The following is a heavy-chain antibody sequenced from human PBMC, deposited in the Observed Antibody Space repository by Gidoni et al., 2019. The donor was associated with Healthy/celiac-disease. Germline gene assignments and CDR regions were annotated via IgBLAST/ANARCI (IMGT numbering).Heavy chain of an antibody. CDR3: AREKNYAKYYYYYYGMDV. J-gene: IGHJ6*02. V-gene: IGHV1-69*08. D-gene: IGHD1-7*01. CDR2: IIPILGIA. Sequence: QVQLVQSGAEVKKPGSSVKVSCKASGGTFSSYTISWVRQAPGQGLEWMGRIIPILGIANYAQKFQGRVTITADKSTSTAYMELSSLRSEDTAVYYCAREKNYAKYYYYYYGMDVWGQGTTVTVSS. CDR1: GGTFSSYT.